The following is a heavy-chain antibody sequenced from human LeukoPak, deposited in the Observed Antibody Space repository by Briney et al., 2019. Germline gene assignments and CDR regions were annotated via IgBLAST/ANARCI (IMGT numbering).Heavy chain of an antibody. D-gene: IGHD5-18*01. J-gene: IGHJ4*02. CDR1: GXTFSSYE. CDR3: ARDDDAFSKYSYGYFDY. CDR2: ISSSGSTI. V-gene: IGHV3-48*03. Sequence: PGGSLRLSCAVSGXTFSSYEMNWVRQAPGKGLEWVSYISSSGSTIYYADSVKGRFTISRDNAKNSLYLQMSSLRAEDTAVYYCARDDDAFSKYSYGYFDYWGQGTLVTVSS.